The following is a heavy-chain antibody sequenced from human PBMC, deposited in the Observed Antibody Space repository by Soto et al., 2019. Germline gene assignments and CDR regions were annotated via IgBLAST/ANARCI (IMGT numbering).Heavy chain of an antibody. J-gene: IGHJ4*02. CDR1: GGSISSYY. CDR3: ARVYDSSGYQPFFFDY. Sequence: QVQLQESGPGLVKPSETLSLTCTVSGGSISSYYWSWIRQTPGKGLEWIGYIYYSGSTNYNPSLKSRVTISVDTSKNQFSLKLSSVTAADTAVYYCARVYDSSGYQPFFFDYWGQGTLVTVSS. V-gene: IGHV4-59*01. D-gene: IGHD3-22*01. CDR2: IYYSGST.